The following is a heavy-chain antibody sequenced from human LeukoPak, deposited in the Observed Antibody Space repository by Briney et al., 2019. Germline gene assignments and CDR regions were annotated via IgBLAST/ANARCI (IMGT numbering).Heavy chain of an antibody. D-gene: IGHD2-2*01. CDR3: ARSGYCSSTSCYAGAFDI. CDR2: IWYDGSNK. J-gene: IGHJ3*02. V-gene: IGHV3-33*01. Sequence: GGSLRLSCAASGFTFSSYGMHWVRQAPGKGLEWVAVIWYDGSNKYYADSVKGRFTISRDNSKNTLYLQMNSLRAEDTAVYYCARSGYCSSTSCYAGAFDIWGQGTVVTVSS. CDR1: GFTFSSYG.